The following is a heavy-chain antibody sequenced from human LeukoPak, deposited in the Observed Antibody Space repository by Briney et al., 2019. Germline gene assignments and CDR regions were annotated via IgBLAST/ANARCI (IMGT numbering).Heavy chain of an antibody. D-gene: IGHD1-26*01. Sequence: SETLSLTCTVSGGSISSYYWSWIRQPPGKGLEWIGYIYYSGSTNYNPSLKSRVTISVDTSKNQFSLKLSSVTAADTAVYYCARGARGSYSYWGQGTLVTVS. J-gene: IGHJ4*02. CDR2: IYYSGST. CDR3: ARGARGSYSY. V-gene: IGHV4-59*08. CDR1: GGSISSYY.